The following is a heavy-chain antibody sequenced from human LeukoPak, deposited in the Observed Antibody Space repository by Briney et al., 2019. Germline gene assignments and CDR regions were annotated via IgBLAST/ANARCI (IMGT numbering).Heavy chain of an antibody. V-gene: IGHV1-18*01. D-gene: IGHD1/OR15-1a*01. J-gene: IGHJ4*02. Sequence: ASVKVSRKTSGYTFTTHDINWVRQAPGQGLEWMGRVSAYNGYTNYGRRFQGRVTMTTDTSTNTSYMELRSLRSDDTAVYYCARVGTGTRSFDSWGRGTLVTVSS. CDR1: GYTFTTHD. CDR3: ARVGTGTRSFDS. CDR2: VSAYNGYT.